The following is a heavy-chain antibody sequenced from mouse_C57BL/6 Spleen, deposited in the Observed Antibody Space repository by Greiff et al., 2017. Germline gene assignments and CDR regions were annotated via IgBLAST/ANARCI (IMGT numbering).Heavy chain of an antibody. J-gene: IGHJ1*03. D-gene: IGHD2-4*01. Sequence: QVQLQQSGAELAKPGASVKLSCKASGYTFTSYWMHWVKQRPGQGLEWIGYINPSSGYTKYNQKFKDKATLTAEKSSSTAYMQLSSLTYEDSAVYYCAREGTMITTRYFDVWGTGTTVTVSS. V-gene: IGHV1-7*01. CDR2: INPSSGYT. CDR3: AREGTMITTRYFDV. CDR1: GYTFTSYW.